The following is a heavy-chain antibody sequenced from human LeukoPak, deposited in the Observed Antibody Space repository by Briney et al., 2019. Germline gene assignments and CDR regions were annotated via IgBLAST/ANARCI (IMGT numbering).Heavy chain of an antibody. CDR3: AKARYSSSWAFDY. Sequence: GGSLRLSCAASGFTFSSYAMSWVRQAPGKGLEWVSAISGSGGSTYYADSVKGRFTISKDNSKNTLYLQMNSLRAEDTAVYYCAKARYSSSWAFDYWGQGTLVTVSS. J-gene: IGHJ4*02. V-gene: IGHV3-23*01. CDR1: GFTFSSYA. CDR2: ISGSGGST. D-gene: IGHD6-13*01.